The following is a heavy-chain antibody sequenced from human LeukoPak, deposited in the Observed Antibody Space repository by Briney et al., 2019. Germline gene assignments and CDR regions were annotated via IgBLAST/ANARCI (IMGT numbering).Heavy chain of an antibody. D-gene: IGHD6-13*01. V-gene: IGHV3-23*01. CDR3: AVKTPGTPPFDY. Sequence: GGSLRLSCAASGFTFGSYAMNWVRHAPGKGLEWVSASGTVGDTYYADSVRGRFTISRDNSKGTLDLQMTSLRAEDTAVYYCAVKTPGTPPFDYWDQGTLVTASP. CDR1: GFTFGSYA. J-gene: IGHJ4*02. CDR2: SGTVGDT.